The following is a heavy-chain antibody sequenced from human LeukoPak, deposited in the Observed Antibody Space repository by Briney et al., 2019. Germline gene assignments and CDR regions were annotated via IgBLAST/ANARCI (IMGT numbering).Heavy chain of an antibody. J-gene: IGHJ1*01. D-gene: IGHD3-22*01. CDR3: AKDLSSAITSALVLDV. CDR2: IKRDGSAI. V-gene: IGHV3-7*04. Sequence: QPGGTLRLSCAASGFTLSNHWMIWVRQAPGKGLEWVANIKRDGSAIHYVDSVKGRFTISRDNAKNSLYLQMDSLRAEDTAVYYCAKDLSSAITSALVLDVWGQGSLVTVSS. CDR1: GFTLSNHW.